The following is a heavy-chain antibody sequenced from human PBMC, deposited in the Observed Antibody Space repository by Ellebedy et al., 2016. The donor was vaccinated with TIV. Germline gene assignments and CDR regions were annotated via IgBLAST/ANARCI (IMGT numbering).Heavy chain of an antibody. J-gene: IGHJ3*02. Sequence: GGSLRLXXAASGFTFSDYYMSWIRQAPGKGLEWVSYISSSSSYTNYADSVKGRFTISRDNAKNSLYLQMNSLRAEDTAVYYCARGGMIPVSFDIWGQGTMVTVSS. CDR2: ISSSSSYT. CDR3: ARGGMIPVSFDI. CDR1: GFTFSDYY. V-gene: IGHV3-11*05. D-gene: IGHD3-22*01.